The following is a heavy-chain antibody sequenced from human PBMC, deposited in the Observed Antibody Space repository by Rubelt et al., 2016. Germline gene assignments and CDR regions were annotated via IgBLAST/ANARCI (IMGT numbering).Heavy chain of an antibody. J-gene: IGHJ4*02. CDR1: GGSSSGYY. Sequence: QVQLQQWGAGLLKPSETLSLTCAVYGGSSSGYYWSWIRQPPGKGLEWIGEINHSGSTNYNPSLKSRVTISVDTSKNQFSLKLSSVTAADTAVYYCVRGDVFDYWGQGTLVTVSS. D-gene: IGHD3-10*01. CDR3: VRGDVFDY. CDR2: INHSGST. V-gene: IGHV4-34*01.